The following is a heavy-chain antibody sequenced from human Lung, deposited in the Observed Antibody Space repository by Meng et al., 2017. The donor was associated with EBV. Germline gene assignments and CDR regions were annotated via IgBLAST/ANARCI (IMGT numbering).Heavy chain of an antibody. CDR1: GYTFTSYY. CDR2: INPSGGST. J-gene: IGHJ4*02. V-gene: IGHV1-46*01. CDR3: ARSPLDGYNYHFDY. Sequence: QGELLQSGAEVKKPGASMKVSCKASGYTFTSYYIHWVRQAPGQGLEWMGVINPSGGSTTYSQKFQGRLTMTRDTSTSAVYMELSSLRSEDTAIYYCARSPLDGYNYHFDYWGQGTLVTVSS. D-gene: IGHD5-24*01.